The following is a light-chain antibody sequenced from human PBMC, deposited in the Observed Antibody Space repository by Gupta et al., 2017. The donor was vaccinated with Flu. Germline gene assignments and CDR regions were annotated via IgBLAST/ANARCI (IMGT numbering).Light chain of an antibody. Sequence: FMLTQPHSVSESPGKTVTISCTRSSGSIATNYEQWFQQPPGTSPTTVIFVDNHRLSGVPDRFSGSVANSANSASLTISGLKAEDEADYYWQSYESGNSDGVFGGGTKLTVL. CDR1: SGSIATNY. J-gene: IGLJ3*02. V-gene: IGLV6-57*01. CDR3: QSYESGNSDGV. CDR2: VDN.